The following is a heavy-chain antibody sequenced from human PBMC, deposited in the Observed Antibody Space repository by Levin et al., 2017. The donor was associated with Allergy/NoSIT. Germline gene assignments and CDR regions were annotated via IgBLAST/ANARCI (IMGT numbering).Heavy chain of an antibody. V-gene: IGHV4-31*01. CDR1: GGSISSGGYY. CDR2: IYYTGTA. J-gene: IGHJ5*02. CDR3: ARDPYGQNWFDP. Sequence: SETLSLTCTVSGGSISSGGYYWSWIRQLPGKGLEWIGYIYYTGTAHYNPSLKSQLTISVDTSKNQFSLKMRSVTAADTAVYYCARDPYGQNWFDPWGQGTLVTVSS. D-gene: IGHD4-17*01.